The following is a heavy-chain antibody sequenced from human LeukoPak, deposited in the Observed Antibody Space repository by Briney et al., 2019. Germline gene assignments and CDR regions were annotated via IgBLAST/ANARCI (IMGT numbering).Heavy chain of an antibody. CDR2: ISYDGSNK. CDR3: ARDPVPHIVVVPAAIQTYYYGMDV. CDR1: GFTFSSYG. J-gene: IGHJ6*02. V-gene: IGHV3-30*03. D-gene: IGHD2-2*02. Sequence: GGSLRLSCAASGFTFSSYGMHWVRQAPGKGLEWVAVISYDGSNKYYADSVKGRFTISRDNSKNTLYLQMNSLRAEDTAVYYCARDPVPHIVVVPAAIQTYYYGMDVWGQGTTVTVSS.